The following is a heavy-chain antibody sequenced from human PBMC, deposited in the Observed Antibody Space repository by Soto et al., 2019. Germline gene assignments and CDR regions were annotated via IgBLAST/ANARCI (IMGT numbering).Heavy chain of an antibody. CDR2: IYYSGST. J-gene: IGHJ4*02. Sequence: QVQLQESGPGLVKSSQTLSLTCTVSGGSISSGGYYWSWIRQHPGKGLEWIGYIYYSGSTYYNPSLKSRVTISVDTAKNQFSLKLSSVTAADTAVYYCARANHGHRIDYWGQGTLVTVSS. V-gene: IGHV4-31*03. D-gene: IGHD2-8*01. CDR3: ARANHGHRIDY. CDR1: GGSISSGGYY.